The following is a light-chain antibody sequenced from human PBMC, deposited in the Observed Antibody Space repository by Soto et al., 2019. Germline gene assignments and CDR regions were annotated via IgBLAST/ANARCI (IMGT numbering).Light chain of an antibody. CDR2: GAS. J-gene: IGKJ2*01. CDR1: QSVSSSY. CDR3: QQYGGSPLYT. Sequence: EIVLTXSPGTLSLSXXXXATLSCRASQSVSSSYLAWYQQKPGQAPRLLIYGASSRATGIPDRFSGSGSGTDFTLTISRLEPEDLAVYYCQQYGGSPLYTFGQGTKLEIK. V-gene: IGKV3-20*01.